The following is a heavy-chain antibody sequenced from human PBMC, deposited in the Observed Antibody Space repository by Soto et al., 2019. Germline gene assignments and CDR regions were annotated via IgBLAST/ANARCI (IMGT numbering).Heavy chain of an antibody. CDR1: GFTFDDYA. CDR3: AKAVGSYGNFDY. CDR2: ISWNSGSI. D-gene: IGHD5-18*01. J-gene: IGHJ4*02. Sequence: EVPLVESGGGLVQPGRSLRLSCAASGFTFDDYAMHWVRQAPGKGLEWVSRISWNSGSIGYADSVKGRFTISRDNAKNSLYLQINSLRAEDTALYYCAKAVGSYGNFDYWGQGTLVTVSS. V-gene: IGHV3-9*01.